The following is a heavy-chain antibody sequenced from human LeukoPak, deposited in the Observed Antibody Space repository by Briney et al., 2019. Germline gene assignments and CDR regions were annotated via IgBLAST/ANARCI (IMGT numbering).Heavy chain of an antibody. CDR3: ARGWFGPDS. J-gene: IGHJ5*01. V-gene: IGHV3-74*01. CDR1: GVTFNSHS. CDR2: ISNDGTST. Sequence: GGSLRLSCAASGVTFNSHSMHWVRQAPGKGLVWVSGISNDGTSTTYADSVKGRFTISRDNAKNTLYLQMHSLRAEDTAVYSCARGWFGPDSCGQGTLVTVSS. D-gene: IGHD3-10*01.